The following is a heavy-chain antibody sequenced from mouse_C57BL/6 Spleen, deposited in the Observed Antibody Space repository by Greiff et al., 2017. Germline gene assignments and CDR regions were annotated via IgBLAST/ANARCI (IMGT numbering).Heavy chain of an antibody. Sequence: QVQLQQSGPGLVQPSQSLSITCTVSGFSLTSYGVHWVRQSPGKGLEWLGVIWSGGGTDNNAAFISRLSITKDNSNSQVFSTMNTLHADYTAIYYCAKTDDYDYFDYWGQGTTLTVSS. CDR3: AKTDDYDYFDY. CDR2: IWSGGGT. D-gene: IGHD2-4*01. V-gene: IGHV2-5*01. J-gene: IGHJ2*01. CDR1: GFSLTSYG.